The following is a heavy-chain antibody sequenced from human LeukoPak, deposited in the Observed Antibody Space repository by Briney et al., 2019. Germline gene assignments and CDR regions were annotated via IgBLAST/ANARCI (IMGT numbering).Heavy chain of an antibody. J-gene: IGHJ4*02. CDR1: GFTFSSYG. CDR3: AKDFGGSYSCFDY. CDR2: ISYDGSNK. Sequence: GRSLRLSCAASGFTFSSYGMHWVRQAPGKGLEWVAVISYDGSNKYYADSVKGRFTISRDNSKNTLYLQMNSLRAEDTAVYYCAKDFGGSYSCFDYWGQGTLVTVSP. V-gene: IGHV3-30*18. D-gene: IGHD1-26*01.